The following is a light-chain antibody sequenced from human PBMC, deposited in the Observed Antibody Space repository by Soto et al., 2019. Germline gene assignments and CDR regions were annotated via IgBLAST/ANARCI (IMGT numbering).Light chain of an antibody. CDR2: DAS. CDR3: QQYNSYST. V-gene: IGKV1-5*01. J-gene: IGKJ1*01. CDR1: QSISSW. Sequence: DIQMTQSPSTLSASVGDRFTITCRASQSISSWLSWYQQKPGKAPKLLIYDASSLESGVPSRFSGSGSGKEFTLTISSLQPDDFATYYCQQYNSYSTFGQGTTGDIK.